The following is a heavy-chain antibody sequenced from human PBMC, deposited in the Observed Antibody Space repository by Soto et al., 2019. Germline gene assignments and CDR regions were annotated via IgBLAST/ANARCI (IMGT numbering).Heavy chain of an antibody. D-gene: IGHD6-13*01. Sequence: QVQLVQSGAEVKKPGASVKVSCKASGYTFTSYYMHWVRQAPGQGLEWMGIINPRGGSTSYAQKFQGRVTMTRYTSTSTVYMELSSLRSEDTAVYYCARADSSSWYWFDPSGQGTLVTVSS. CDR3: ARADSSSWYWFDP. CDR2: INPRGGST. CDR1: GYTFTSYY. V-gene: IGHV1-46*03. J-gene: IGHJ5*02.